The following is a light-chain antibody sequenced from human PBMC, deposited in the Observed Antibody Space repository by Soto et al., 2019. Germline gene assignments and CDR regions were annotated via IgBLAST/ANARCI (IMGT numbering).Light chain of an antibody. V-gene: IGLV2-8*01. J-gene: IGLJ1*01. CDR1: RSDVGGYNY. Sequence: QSVLTQPPSASGSPGQSVTISSTGTRSDVGGYNYVSWYQQHPGKAPKLMIYEVNKRPSGVPDRFSGSKSGNTASLTVSGLQAEDEADYYCSSYAGSNNKVFGTGTKVTVL. CDR3: SSYAGSNNKV. CDR2: EVN.